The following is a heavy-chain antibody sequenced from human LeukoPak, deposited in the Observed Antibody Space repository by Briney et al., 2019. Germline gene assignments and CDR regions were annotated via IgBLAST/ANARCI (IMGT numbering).Heavy chain of an antibody. D-gene: IGHD2-15*01. Sequence: PGGSLRLSCAASRFTFRSYGMHWVPQAPGKGLEWMAFIRYDGSNKYYADSVKGQVAISRDNSKNTLYLEMNSLRAEDTAVYYCARDFSTAASFFYYMDVWGKGTTVTISS. CDR1: RFTFRSYG. CDR3: ARDFSTAASFFYYMDV. V-gene: IGHV3-30*02. J-gene: IGHJ6*03. CDR2: IRYDGSNK.